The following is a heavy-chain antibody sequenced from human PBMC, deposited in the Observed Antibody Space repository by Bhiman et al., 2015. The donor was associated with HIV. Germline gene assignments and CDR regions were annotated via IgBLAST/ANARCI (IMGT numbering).Heavy chain of an antibody. Sequence: EVQLVESGGGVLRPGGSLRLSCEGFGFIFDDYGLSWVRQAPGKGLEWVSGINWNGGSTGHADSVKGRCTISRDNSKNTLYLQMRSLSGEDTAVYYCVKGSGSFPRGNSFDYWGQGTVVTVSS. J-gene: IGHJ4*02. D-gene: IGHD3-10*01. CDR1: GFIFDDYG. V-gene: IGHV3-20*04. CDR2: INWNGGST. CDR3: VKGSGSFPRGNSFDY.